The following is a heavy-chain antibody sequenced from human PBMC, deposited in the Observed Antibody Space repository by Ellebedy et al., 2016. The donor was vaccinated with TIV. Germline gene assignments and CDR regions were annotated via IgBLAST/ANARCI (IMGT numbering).Heavy chain of an antibody. Sequence: ASVKVSCXASGYTFTSYGINWVRQATGQGLEWMGWMNPNSGNTGYAQKFQGRVTMTRNTSISTAYMELSSLRSEDTAVYYCARTAIVGASDAFDIWGQGTMVTVSS. CDR3: ARTAIVGASDAFDI. CDR2: MNPNSGNT. CDR1: GYTFTSYG. D-gene: IGHD1-26*01. V-gene: IGHV1-8*01. J-gene: IGHJ3*02.